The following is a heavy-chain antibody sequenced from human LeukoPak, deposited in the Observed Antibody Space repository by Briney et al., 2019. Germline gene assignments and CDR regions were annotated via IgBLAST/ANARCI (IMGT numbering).Heavy chain of an antibody. J-gene: IGHJ5*02. D-gene: IGHD6-13*01. CDR2: IFYSGST. Sequence: MSSETLSLTCSVSGGSIRNYYWSWIRQPLGKGLEWIGYIFYSGSTNYNPSLKSRVTISVDTSRNQFSLKLSSVTAADTAVYYCARGRGIAAAGAPNWFDPWGQGTLVTVSS. CDR1: GGSIRNYY. CDR3: ARGRGIAAAGAPNWFDP. V-gene: IGHV4-59*08.